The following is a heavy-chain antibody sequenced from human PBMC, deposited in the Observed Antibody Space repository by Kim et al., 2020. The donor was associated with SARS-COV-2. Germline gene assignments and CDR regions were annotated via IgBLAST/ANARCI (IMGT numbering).Heavy chain of an antibody. D-gene: IGHD3-22*01. CDR1: GGSFSGYY. CDR3: ARGGYQYYYDSSGYYWDY. J-gene: IGHJ4*02. CDR2: INHSGST. V-gene: IGHV4-34*01. Sequence: SETLSLTCAVYGGSFSGYYWSWIRQPPGKGLEWIGEINHSGSTNYNPSLKSRVTISVDTSKNQFSLKLSSVTAADTAVYYCARGGYQYYYDSSGYYWDYWGQGTLVTVSS.